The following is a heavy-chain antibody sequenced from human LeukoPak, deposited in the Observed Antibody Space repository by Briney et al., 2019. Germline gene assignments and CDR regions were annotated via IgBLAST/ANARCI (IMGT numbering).Heavy chain of an antibody. CDR3: ATVLFGESYYYYYYGMDV. Sequence: ASVKVSCKVSGYTLTELSMHWVRQAPGKGREWMGGFDPEDGETIYAQKFQGRVTMTEDTSTDTAYMELSSLRSEDTAVYYCATVLFGESYYYYYYGMDVWGQGTTVTVSS. CDR1: GYTLTELS. D-gene: IGHD3-10*02. J-gene: IGHJ6*02. V-gene: IGHV1-24*01. CDR2: FDPEDGET.